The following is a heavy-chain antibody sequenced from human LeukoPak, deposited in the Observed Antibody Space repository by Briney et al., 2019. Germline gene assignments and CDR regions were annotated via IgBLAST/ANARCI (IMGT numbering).Heavy chain of an antibody. CDR1: GFTFSSYS. J-gene: IGHJ4*02. CDR2: ISSDSQYI. D-gene: IGHD2-15*01. V-gene: IGHV3-21*01. Sequence: GGSLRLSCAASGFTFSSYSMNWVRQAPGKGLEWVSAISSDSQYIYYADSLRGRFTISRDNAKNSLYLQMNSLRAEDTAVYYCARKFSRIKDYWGQGTLVTVSS. CDR3: ARKFSRIKDY.